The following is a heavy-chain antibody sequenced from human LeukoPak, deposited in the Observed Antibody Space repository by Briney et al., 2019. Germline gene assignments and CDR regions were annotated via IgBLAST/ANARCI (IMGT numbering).Heavy chain of an antibody. J-gene: IGHJ4*02. V-gene: IGHV4-4*07. CDR3: ARGNMVRGVTRVYYFDY. D-gene: IGHD3-10*01. Sequence: SETLSLTCTVSGGSISSYYWSLIRQPAGKGLEWIGRIYTSGSTNYNPSLKSRVTMSVDTSKNQFSLKLSSVTAADTAVYYCARGNMVRGVTRVYYFDYWGQGTLVTVSS. CDR2: IYTSGST. CDR1: GGSISSYY.